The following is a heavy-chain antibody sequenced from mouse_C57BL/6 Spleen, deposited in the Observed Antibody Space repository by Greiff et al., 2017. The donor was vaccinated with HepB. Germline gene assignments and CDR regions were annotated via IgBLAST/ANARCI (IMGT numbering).Heavy chain of an antibody. Sequence: EVQRVESGGGLVKPGGSLKLSCAASGFTFSSYTMSWVRQTPEKRLEWVATISGGGGNTYYPDSVKGRFTISRDNAKNTLYLQMSSLRSEDTALYYCARQGGYYAMDYWGQGTSVTVSS. J-gene: IGHJ4*01. CDR2: ISGGGGNT. D-gene: IGHD1-1*02. CDR3: ARQGGYYAMDY. V-gene: IGHV5-9*01. CDR1: GFTFSSYT.